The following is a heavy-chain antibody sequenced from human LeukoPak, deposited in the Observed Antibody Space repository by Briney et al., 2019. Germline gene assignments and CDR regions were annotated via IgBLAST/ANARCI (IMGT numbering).Heavy chain of an antibody. CDR1: GLRISSIG. CDR2: IRDGGGTE. CDR3: VKDHPVFDY. V-gene: IGHV3-30*02. Sequence: GGSLRLSCAVSGLRISSIGIHWVRQAPGKGPEWVAFIRDGGGTEYNADSVTGRFTISRDNSRNTVYLEMNSLRAEDTAVYYCVKDHPVFDYWGQGTLVTVSS. J-gene: IGHJ4*02.